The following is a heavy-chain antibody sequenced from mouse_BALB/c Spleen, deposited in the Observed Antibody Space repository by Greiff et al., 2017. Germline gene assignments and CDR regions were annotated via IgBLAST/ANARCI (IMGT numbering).Heavy chain of an antibody. J-gene: IGHJ4*01. Sequence: EVKLMESGGGLVQPGGSRKLSCAASGFTFSSFGMHWVRQAPEKGLEWVAYISSGSSTIYYADTVKGRFTISRDNPKNTLFLQMTSLRSEDTAMYYCARITGYYAMDYWGQGTSVTVSS. V-gene: IGHV5-17*02. D-gene: IGHD2-4*01. CDR2: ISSGSSTI. CDR3: ARITGYYAMDY. CDR1: GFTFSSFG.